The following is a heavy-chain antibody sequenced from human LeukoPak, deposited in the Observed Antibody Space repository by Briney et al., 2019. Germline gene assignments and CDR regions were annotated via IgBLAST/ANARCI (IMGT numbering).Heavy chain of an antibody. D-gene: IGHD6-13*01. Sequence: SETLSLTCTVSGGSISSSSYYWGWIRQPPGKGLEWIGSIYYSGSTYYNPSLKSRVTISVDTSKNQFSLKLSSVTAADTAVYYCARTGLRSWYYFDYWGQGTLVTVSS. CDR3: ARTGLRSWYYFDY. V-gene: IGHV4-39*01. CDR2: IYYSGST. J-gene: IGHJ4*02. CDR1: GGSISSSSYY.